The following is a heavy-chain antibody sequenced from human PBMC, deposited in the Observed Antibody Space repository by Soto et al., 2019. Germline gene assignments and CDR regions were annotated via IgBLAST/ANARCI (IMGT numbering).Heavy chain of an antibody. CDR1: GYTFTSYY. D-gene: IGHD3-10*01. J-gene: IGHJ5*02. V-gene: IGHV1-46*01. CDR2: INPSGGST. Sequence: GASVKISCKASGYTFTSYYMHWVRQAPGQGLEWMGIINPSGGSTSYAQKFQGRVTMTRDTSTSTVHMELSSLRSEDTAVYYCARDPIIMVRDHTSWFDPWGEGTLFTVSS. CDR3: ARDPIIMVRDHTSWFDP.